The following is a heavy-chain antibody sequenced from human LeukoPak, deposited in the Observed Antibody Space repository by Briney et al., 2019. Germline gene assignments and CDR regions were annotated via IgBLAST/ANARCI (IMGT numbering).Heavy chain of an antibody. CDR2: IIPIFGTA. Sequence: ASVKVSCKASGGTFSSYAISWVRQAPGQGLEWMGGIIPIFGTANYAQKFQGRVTITADESTSTAYMELSSLRSEDTAVYYCARVSYGSGSWDYYYYYMDVWGKGTTVTVS. CDR3: ARVSYGSGSWDYYYYYMDV. J-gene: IGHJ6*03. CDR1: GGTFSSYA. D-gene: IGHD3-10*01. V-gene: IGHV1-69*13.